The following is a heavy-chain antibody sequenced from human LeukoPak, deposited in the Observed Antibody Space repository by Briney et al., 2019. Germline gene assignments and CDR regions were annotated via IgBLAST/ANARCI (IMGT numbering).Heavy chain of an antibody. D-gene: IGHD2-2*02. V-gene: IGHV4-34*01. J-gene: IGHJ6*03. CDR1: GGSFSGYY. Sequence: PSETLSLTCAVYGGSFSGYYWSWIRQPPGKGLEWIGAINHSGSTNYNPSLKSRVTISVDTSKNQFSLKLSSVTAADTAVYYCARGPMAIPYYYYYYMDVWGKGTTVTVSS. CDR3: ARGPMAIPYYYYYYMDV. CDR2: INHSGST.